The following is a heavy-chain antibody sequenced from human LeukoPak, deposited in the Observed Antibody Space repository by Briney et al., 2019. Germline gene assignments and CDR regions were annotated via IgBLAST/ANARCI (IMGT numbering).Heavy chain of an antibody. CDR1: GDSVSSNSAS. CDR2: AYYRSKWSN. CDR3: ARGRGDLAARAFDI. Sequence: SQTLSLTCAISGDSVSSNSASWGWIRQSPSSGLEWLGRAYYRSKWSNDYAGSVRSRITINPDTTKNQFSLLLNSVTPEDTAIYYCARGRGDLAARAFDIWGQGTMVTVSS. J-gene: IGHJ3*02. V-gene: IGHV6-1*01. D-gene: IGHD6-6*01.